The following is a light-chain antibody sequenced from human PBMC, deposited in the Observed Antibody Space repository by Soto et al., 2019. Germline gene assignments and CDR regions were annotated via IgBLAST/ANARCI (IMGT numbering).Light chain of an antibody. CDR2: AAS. J-gene: IGKJ5*01. CDR3: QQSYRTLPIP. Sequence: IQVPQSPSALSASGGDRYTNNSRPRQSISSYLNGYPQKPGKAPKLLIYAASSLQSGVPSSFSGSVGGTDFTLTISSLQPEYFATYYCQQSYRTLPIPSGQGTR. CDR1: QSISSY. V-gene: IGKV1-39*01.